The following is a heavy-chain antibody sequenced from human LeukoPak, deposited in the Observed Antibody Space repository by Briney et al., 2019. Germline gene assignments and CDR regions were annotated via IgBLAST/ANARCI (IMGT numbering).Heavy chain of an antibody. V-gene: IGHV3-30*04. D-gene: IGHD4-17*01. CDR1: GFTFSSYA. CDR2: ISYDGSNK. CDR3: ARDTLGYGDYYFYY. J-gene: IGHJ4*02. Sequence: GGSLRLSCAASGFTFSSYAMHWVRQAPGKGLEGLAVISYDGSNKYYADSVKGRFTISRDNSKNTLYLQMNSLRAEDTAVYYCARDTLGYGDYYFYYCGQGTLVTVSS.